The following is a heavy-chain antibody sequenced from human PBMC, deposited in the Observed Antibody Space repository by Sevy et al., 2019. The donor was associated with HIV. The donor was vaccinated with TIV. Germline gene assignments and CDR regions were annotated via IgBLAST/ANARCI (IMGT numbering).Heavy chain of an antibody. J-gene: IGHJ4*02. CDR2: ISWHSANI. CDR3: AKAENRPYSSGWYDY. CDR1: GFTFDDYA. Sequence: GGSLRLSCAASGFTFDDYAMHWVRQAPGKGLEWVSGISWHSANIGYADSVKGRFTISRDNAKNSLYLQMNSLRAEDTALYYCAKAENRPYSSGWYDYSGQGTLVTVSS. D-gene: IGHD6-19*01. V-gene: IGHV3-9*01.